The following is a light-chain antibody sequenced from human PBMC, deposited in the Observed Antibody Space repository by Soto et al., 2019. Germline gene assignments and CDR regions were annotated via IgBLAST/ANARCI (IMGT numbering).Light chain of an antibody. CDR3: QQRSNWPPSLT. J-gene: IGKJ4*01. Sequence: EIVLTQSPATLSLSPGERATLSCRASQSVSSFLAWYQQKPNQAPRLLIYDASNRATGIPARFSGSGSGTDCTLTISSLEPEDFAVYYCQQRSNWPPSLTFGGGTKVEIK. V-gene: IGKV3-11*01. CDR2: DAS. CDR1: QSVSSF.